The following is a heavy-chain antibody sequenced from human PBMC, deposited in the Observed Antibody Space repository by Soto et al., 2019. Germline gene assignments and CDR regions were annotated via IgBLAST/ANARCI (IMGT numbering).Heavy chain of an antibody. Sequence: NLRHRWAGSGGPISTGEHPLSWIRQPPGKGLEWIGYIYHSGSTYYNPSLKSRVTISVDRSKNQFSLKLSSVTAADTAVYYCARAHGSGWGAFDIWGQGTMVT. D-gene: IGHD3-10*01. J-gene: IGHJ3*02. CDR2: IYHSGST. V-gene: IGHV4-30-2*01. CDR3: ARAHGSGWGAFDI. CDR1: GGPISTGEHP.